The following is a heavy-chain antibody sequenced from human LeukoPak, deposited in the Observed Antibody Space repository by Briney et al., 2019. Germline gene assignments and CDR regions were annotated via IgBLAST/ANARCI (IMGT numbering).Heavy chain of an antibody. J-gene: IGHJ4*02. Sequence: ASVKVSCKVSGYSLSELSRHWVRQAPGKGLEWMGGFDPEDDEAIYAQSLQGRVTMTEDTSTDTAYMELSGLTSDDAAVYYCATDVTGTAPSDFWGQGTLVTAS. CDR2: FDPEDDEA. V-gene: IGHV1-24*01. CDR1: GYSLSELS. CDR3: ATDVTGTAPSDF. D-gene: IGHD1-1*01.